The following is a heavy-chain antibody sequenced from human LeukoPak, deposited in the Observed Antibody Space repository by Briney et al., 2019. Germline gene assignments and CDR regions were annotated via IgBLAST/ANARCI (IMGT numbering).Heavy chain of an antibody. J-gene: IGHJ4*02. CDR1: GGSIRSSYYY. CDR2: IYDSGST. Sequence: SETLSLTCTVSGGSIRSSYYYWGWIRQPPGKGLEWIGSIYDSGSTYYNPSLKSRVTISVDTSKNQFSLKLNSVTAADTAVYYCARRAIASSGWYYFDYWGQGTLVTVSS. CDR3: ARRAIASSGWYYFDY. D-gene: IGHD6-19*01. V-gene: IGHV4-39*01.